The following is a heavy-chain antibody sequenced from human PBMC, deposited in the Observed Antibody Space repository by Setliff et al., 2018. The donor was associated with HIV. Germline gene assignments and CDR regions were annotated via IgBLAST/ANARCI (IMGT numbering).Heavy chain of an antibody. Sequence: SVKVSCKASDDTFTRFGISWVRQAPGQGLEWVGAIFPRIGTTNHAQKFQSRVTITADKSISTVYMKMTSLRSEDTAVYYCASGVGHFDTSYSEKYWGQGTLVTVSS. J-gene: IGHJ4*02. V-gene: IGHV1-69*06. CDR2: IFPRIGTT. CDR1: DDTFTRFG. CDR3: ASGVGHFDTSYSEKY. D-gene: IGHD3-10*01.